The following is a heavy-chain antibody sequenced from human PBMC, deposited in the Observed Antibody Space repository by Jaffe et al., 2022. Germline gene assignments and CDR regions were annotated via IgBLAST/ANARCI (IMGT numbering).Heavy chain of an antibody. Sequence: EVQLVESGGGLVQPGGSLRLSCAASGFTFSSYWMSWVRQAPGKGLEWVANIKQDGSEKYYVDSVKGRFTISRDNAKNSLYLQMNSLRAEDTAVYYCARARIQLWLFPRLQFDYWGQGTLVTVSS. D-gene: IGHD5-18*01. J-gene: IGHJ4*02. V-gene: IGHV3-7*05. CDR3: ARARIQLWLFPRLQFDY. CDR1: GFTFSSYW. CDR2: IKQDGSEK.